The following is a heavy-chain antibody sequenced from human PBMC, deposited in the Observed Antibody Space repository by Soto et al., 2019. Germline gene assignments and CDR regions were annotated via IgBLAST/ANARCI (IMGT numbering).Heavy chain of an antibody. J-gene: IGHJ5*02. D-gene: IGHD1-1*01. Sequence: SETLPLTCTVSGASISGFYWSWIRKSAGKGLEWIGRIYATGTTDYNPSLKSRVMMSVDTSKKQFSLKLRSVTAADTAVYYCVRDGTKTLRDWFDPWGQGISVTVSS. CDR1: GASISGFY. V-gene: IGHV4-4*07. CDR2: IYATGTT. CDR3: VRDGTKTLRDWFDP.